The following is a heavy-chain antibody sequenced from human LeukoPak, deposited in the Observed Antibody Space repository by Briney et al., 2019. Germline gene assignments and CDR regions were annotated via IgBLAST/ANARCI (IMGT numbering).Heavy chain of an antibody. CDR3: ARGSTIFGVVLNWFDP. D-gene: IGHD3-3*01. J-gene: IGHJ5*02. V-gene: IGHV1-18*01. CDR1: GYAFTSYG. CDR2: ISGYNGNT. Sequence: GASVKVSCKASGYAFTSYGINWVRQAPGQGLEWMGWISGYNGNTNYAQKFQGRVTMTTDTSTSTAYMELRSLRSDDTAVYYCARGSTIFGVVLNWFDPWGQGTLVAVSS.